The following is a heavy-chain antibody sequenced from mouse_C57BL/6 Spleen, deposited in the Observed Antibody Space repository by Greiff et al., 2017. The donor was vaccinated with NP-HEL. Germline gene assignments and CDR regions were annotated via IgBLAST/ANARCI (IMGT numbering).Heavy chain of an antibody. J-gene: IGHJ3*01. CDR2: INPNNGGT. CDR3: ARSGGYYPGVWFAY. D-gene: IGHD2-3*01. V-gene: IGHV1-26*01. CDR1: GYTFTDYY. Sequence: VQLQQSGPELVKPGASVKISCKASGYTFTDYYMNWVKQSHGKSLEWIGDINPNNGGTSYNQKFKGKATLTVDKSSSTAYMELRSLTSEDSAVYYCARSGGYYPGVWFAYWGQGTLVTVSA.